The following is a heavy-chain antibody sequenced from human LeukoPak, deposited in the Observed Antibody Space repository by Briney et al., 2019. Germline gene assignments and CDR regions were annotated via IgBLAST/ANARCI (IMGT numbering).Heavy chain of an antibody. V-gene: IGHV4-34*01. CDR1: GGSFSDYY. J-gene: IGHJ5*02. CDR3: ARDYCSGGSCYNWFDP. Sequence: SETLSLTCAVYGGSFSDYYWSWIRQPPGKGLEWIGEIDHSGSTNYNPSLKSRVTISVDTSKNQFSLKLSSVTAADTAVYYCARDYCSGGSCYNWFDPWGQGTLVTVSS. CDR2: IDHSGST. D-gene: IGHD2-15*01.